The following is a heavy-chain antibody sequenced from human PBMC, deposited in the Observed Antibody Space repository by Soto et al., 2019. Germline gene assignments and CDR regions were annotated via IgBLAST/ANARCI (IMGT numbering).Heavy chain of an antibody. D-gene: IGHD3-22*01. Sequence: EVQLVESGGGLVQPGGSLRLSCAASGFIFNNYWMTWVRQAPGKGLEWVANITQDGSEKYYVDSVKGRFTISRDNAKNSLYLQMNSLRADDTAVYCWARDAYYDDSSGYFDYWGQATVVTVSS. V-gene: IGHV3-7*01. CDR3: ARDAYYDDSSGYFDY. CDR1: GFIFNNYW. CDR2: ITQDGSEK. J-gene: IGHJ4*02.